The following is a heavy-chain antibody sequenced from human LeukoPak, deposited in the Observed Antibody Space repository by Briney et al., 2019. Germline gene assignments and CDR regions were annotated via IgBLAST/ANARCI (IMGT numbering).Heavy chain of an antibody. Sequence: SETLSLTCSVTGDSITSGYYWGWIRQFPRKGLEWIGSLYHSGGPHYNPSLKSRVTISVDTSKNQFSLKLRSVAAADTAVYYCSREGGVAAKIDPWGQGTLVTVSS. CDR1: GDSITSGYY. CDR3: SREGGVAAKIDP. D-gene: IGHD2-15*01. V-gene: IGHV4-38-2*02. J-gene: IGHJ5*02. CDR2: LYHSGGP.